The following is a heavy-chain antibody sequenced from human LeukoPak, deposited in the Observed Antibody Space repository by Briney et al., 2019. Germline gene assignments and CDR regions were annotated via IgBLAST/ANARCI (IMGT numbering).Heavy chain of an antibody. CDR2: IIPISGTA. CDR1: GGTFISYA. D-gene: IGHD4-17*01. Sequence: ASVKVSCKASGGTFISYAITWVRQAPGQGLEWMGGIIPISGTANYAQNFQGRVTITADESTNTAYMQLSSLRSEGTAVYYCARAAVPTTVTTETFDYWGQGTLVTVSS. J-gene: IGHJ4*02. CDR3: ARAAVPTTVTTETFDY. V-gene: IGHV1-69*13.